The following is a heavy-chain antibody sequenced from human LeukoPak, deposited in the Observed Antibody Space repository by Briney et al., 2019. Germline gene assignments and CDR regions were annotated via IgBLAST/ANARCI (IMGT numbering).Heavy chain of an antibody. CDR3: ARESYGSGSYAAFDI. CDR2: IYYSGST. V-gene: IGHV4-59*01. D-gene: IGHD3-10*01. CDR1: GGSISSYY. J-gene: IGHJ3*02. Sequence: SETLSLTCTVSGGSISSYYWSWIRQPPGKGLEWIGYIYYSGSTNYNPSLKSRVTISVDTSKNQFSLKLSSVTAADTAVYYCARESYGSGSYAAFDIWGQGTMVTVSS.